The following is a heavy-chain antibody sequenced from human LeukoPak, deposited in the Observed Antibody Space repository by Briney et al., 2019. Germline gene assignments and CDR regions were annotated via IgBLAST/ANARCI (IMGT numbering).Heavy chain of an antibody. J-gene: IGHJ4*02. CDR1: GFTFSSYA. V-gene: IGHV3-23*01. D-gene: IGHD2-2*02. Sequence: GGSLRLSCSASGFTFSSYAMSWVRQAPGKGWEGVSAISGSGGSTYYADSVKGRFTISRDNSKNTLYLQMNSLRAEDTAVYYCAKGEYQLLYGDYWGQGTLVTVSS. CDR3: AKGEYQLLYGDY. CDR2: ISGSGGST.